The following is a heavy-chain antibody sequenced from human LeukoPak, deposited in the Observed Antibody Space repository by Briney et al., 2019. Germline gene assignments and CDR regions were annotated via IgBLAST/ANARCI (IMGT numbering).Heavy chain of an antibody. D-gene: IGHD3-10*01. J-gene: IGHJ4*02. V-gene: IGHV4-39*07. CDR2: IYYSGST. Sequence: PSETLSLTCTVSGGSISSSSYYWGWIRQPPGKGLEWIGSIYYSGSTYYNPSLKSRVTISVDTSKNQFSLKLSSVTAADTAVYYCARDLTVLWFGELSTYFDYWGQGILVTVSS. CDR3: ARDLTVLWFGELSTYFDY. CDR1: GGSISSSSYY.